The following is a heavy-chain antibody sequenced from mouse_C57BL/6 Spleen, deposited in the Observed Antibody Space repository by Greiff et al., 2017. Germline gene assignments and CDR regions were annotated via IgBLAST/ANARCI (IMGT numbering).Heavy chain of an antibody. CDR2: IDPETGGT. CDR3: TRCGSSSIDY. D-gene: IGHD1-1*01. Sequence: VKLQQSGAELVRPGASVTLSCKASGYTFTDYEMHWVKQTPVHGLEWIGAIDPETGGTAYNQKFKGKAILTADKSSSTAYMELRSLTSEDSAVYYCTRCGSSSIDYWGQGTTLTVSS. J-gene: IGHJ2*01. V-gene: IGHV1-15*01. CDR1: GYTFTDYE.